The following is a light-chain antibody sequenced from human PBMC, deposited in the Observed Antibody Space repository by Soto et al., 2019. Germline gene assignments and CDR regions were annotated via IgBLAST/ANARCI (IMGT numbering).Light chain of an antibody. V-gene: IGKV1-5*03. CDR2: KAS. J-gene: IGKJ1*01. CDR1: QSISSW. Sequence: DIQMTQSPSTLSASVGDRVTITCRASQSISSWLAGYQQKPGKAPKLLIYKASSLESGVPSRFSGSGSGTEFTLTISSLQPDDFATYYCQQFHSFSRTFGQGTKVDIK. CDR3: QQFHSFSRT.